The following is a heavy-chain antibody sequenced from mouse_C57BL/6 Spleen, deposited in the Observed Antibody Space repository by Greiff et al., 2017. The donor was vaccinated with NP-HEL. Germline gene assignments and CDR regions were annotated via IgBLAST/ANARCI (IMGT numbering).Heavy chain of an antibody. CDR1: GYTFTSYW. V-gene: IGHV1-64*01. J-gene: IGHJ3*01. CDR3: AREDSGSSLAY. CDR2: IHPNRGST. Sequence: QVQLKQPGAELVKPGASVKLSCKASGYTFTSYWMHWVKQRPGQGLEWIGMIHPNRGSTNYNEKFKSKATLTVDKSSSTAYMQLSSLISEDSAVYYGAREDSGSSLAYWGQGTLVTVSA. D-gene: IGHD1-1*01.